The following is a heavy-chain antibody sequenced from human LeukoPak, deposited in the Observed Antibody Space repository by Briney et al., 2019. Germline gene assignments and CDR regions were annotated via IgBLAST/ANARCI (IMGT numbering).Heavy chain of an antibody. Sequence: SETLSLTCAVYGGSFSGYYWSWIRQPPGKGLEWIGEINHSGSTNYNPSLKSRVIISVDTSKNQISLKLTSMTAADTAVYYCARDGSGFDVWGQGTKVTVSS. CDR3: ARDGSGFDV. V-gene: IGHV4-34*01. D-gene: IGHD2-2*03. CDR2: INHSGST. CDR1: GGSFSGYY. J-gene: IGHJ3*01.